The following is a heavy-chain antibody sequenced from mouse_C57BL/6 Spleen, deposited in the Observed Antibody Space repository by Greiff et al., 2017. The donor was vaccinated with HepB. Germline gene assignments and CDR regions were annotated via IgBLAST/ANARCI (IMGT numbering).Heavy chain of an antibody. D-gene: IGHD1-1*01. CDR2: IDPEDGDT. Sequence: EVQLQQSGAELVRPGASVKLSCTASGFNIKDYYMHWVKQRPEQGLEWIGRIDPEDGDTEYAPKFQGKATMTADTSSNTAYLQLSSLTSEDTAVYYCTTRYHGSSYLFAYWGQGTLVTVSA. CDR1: GFNIKDYY. CDR3: TTRYHGSSYLFAY. V-gene: IGHV14-1*01. J-gene: IGHJ3*01.